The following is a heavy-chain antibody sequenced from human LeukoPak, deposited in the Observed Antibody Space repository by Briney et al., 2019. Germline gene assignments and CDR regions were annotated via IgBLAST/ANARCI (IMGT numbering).Heavy chain of an antibody. V-gene: IGHV3-20*01. CDR2: INGNGGST. CDR3: ARDGELYCTNGVCYPEDYYYYMDV. Sequence: GGSLRLSCAASGFTFDDYGMSWVRQAPGKGLKWVSGINGNGGSTGYADSVKGRFTISRDNAKNSLYLQMNSLRAEDTALYHCARDGELYCTNGVCYPEDYYYYMDVWGKGTTVTVSS. J-gene: IGHJ6*03. D-gene: IGHD2-8*01. CDR1: GFTFDDYG.